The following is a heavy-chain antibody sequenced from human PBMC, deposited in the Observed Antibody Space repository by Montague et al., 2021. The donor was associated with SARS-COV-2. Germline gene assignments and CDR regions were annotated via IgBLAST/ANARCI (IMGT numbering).Heavy chain of an antibody. Sequence: CAISGDSVSSNISTWNWVRQSPSSGLEWLVRTYYRSKWYNDYAEXVKSRITIDPDTSKHQFSLHLNSVTPEDTAVYYCARISVGSKYYFDFWGQGTLVTVSS. CDR2: TYYRSKWYN. D-gene: IGHD4-11*01. CDR3: ARISVGSKYYFDF. J-gene: IGHJ4*02. V-gene: IGHV6-1*01. CDR1: GDSVSSNIST.